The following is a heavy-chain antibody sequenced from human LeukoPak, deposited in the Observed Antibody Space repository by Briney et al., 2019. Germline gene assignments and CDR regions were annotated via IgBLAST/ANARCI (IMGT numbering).Heavy chain of an antibody. CDR3: AREIDYDRNYYYYYGMDV. D-gene: IGHD3-22*01. CDR2: MNPNSGNT. J-gene: IGHJ6*02. Sequence: ASVKVSCKASGYTFTSYDINWVRQASGQGLEWMGWMNPNSGNTGYAQKFQGRVTITRNTSISTAYMELSSLRSEDTAVYYCAREIDYDRNYYYYYGMDVWGQGTTVTVSS. CDR1: GYTFTSYD. V-gene: IGHV1-8*03.